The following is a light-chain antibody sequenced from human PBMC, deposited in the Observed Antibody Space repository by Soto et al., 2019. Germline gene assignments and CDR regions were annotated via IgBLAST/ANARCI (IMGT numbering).Light chain of an antibody. CDR3: QHLNGYPRT. J-gene: IGKJ1*01. Sequence: DIQLTQSPSFLSASVGDRVTITCGASQGISSYLAWYQQKPGKAPKLLLYAASTLQSGVPSSFSGSGSGTEFTLTISSLQPEDFATYYCQHLNGYPRTFGQGTKVEI. CDR1: QGISSY. CDR2: AAS. V-gene: IGKV1-9*01.